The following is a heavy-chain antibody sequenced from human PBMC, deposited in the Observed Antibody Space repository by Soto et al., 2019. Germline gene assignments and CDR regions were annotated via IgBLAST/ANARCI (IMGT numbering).Heavy chain of an antibody. CDR3: AKERSANGYLHF. D-gene: IGHD2-15*01. CDR2: ISSGGGSI. Sequence: GGSLRLSCAASGFTFGSYGMTWVRHAPGKGLEWVSCISSGGGSIRYAESVRGRFTISRDNSRNTLHLQMTRLTGEDTAVYYCAKERSANGYLHFWGQGTLVTVSS. J-gene: IGHJ4*02. CDR1: GFTFGSYG. V-gene: IGHV3-23*01.